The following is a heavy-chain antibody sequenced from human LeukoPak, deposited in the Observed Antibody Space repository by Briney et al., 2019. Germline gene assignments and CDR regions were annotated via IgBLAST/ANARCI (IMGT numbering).Heavy chain of an antibody. V-gene: IGHV3-30*01. CDR2: ISYDGSKK. J-gene: IGHJ6*03. CDR3: AREGSDYYYMDV. D-gene: IGHD3-10*01. CDR1: GFTFSSYA. Sequence: QPGRSLRLSCAASGFTFSSYAMHWVRQAPGQGLEWEAIISYDGSKKYYAESVKGRFTISRDNTENPLFPQMNSLRAEDTAVYYCAREGSDYYYMDVWGKGTTVTVSS.